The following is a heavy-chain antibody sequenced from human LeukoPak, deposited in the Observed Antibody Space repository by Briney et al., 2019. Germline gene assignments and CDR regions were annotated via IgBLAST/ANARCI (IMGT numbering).Heavy chain of an antibody. CDR2: INPNSGGT. J-gene: IGHJ4*02. V-gene: IGHV1-2*06. CDR1: GYTFTGYY. CDR3: ARDRAEYGGNSLGY. Sequence: ASVKVSCTASGYTFTGYYMHWVRQAPGQGLEWMGRINPNSGGTNYAQKFQGRVTMTRDTSITTAYMELSRLRSDDTAVYYCARDRAEYGGNSLGYWGQGTLVTVSS. D-gene: IGHD4-23*01.